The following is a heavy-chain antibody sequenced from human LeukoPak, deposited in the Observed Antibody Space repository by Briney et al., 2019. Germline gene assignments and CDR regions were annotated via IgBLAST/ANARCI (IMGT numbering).Heavy chain of an antibody. V-gene: IGHV3-7*01. D-gene: IGHD2-8*01. J-gene: IGHJ4*02. CDR1: GFAFSSDW. CDR3: ARGPWVGYSTSAHYFDY. CDR2: IKHDGSEK. Sequence: SGGSLRLSCAASGFAFSSDWMTWVRQAPGKGLEWVANIKHDGSEKHYVDSVKGRFTISRDNAKNSLYLQMNSLRVEDTAVYYCARGPWVGYSTSAHYFDYWGQGTLVTVSS.